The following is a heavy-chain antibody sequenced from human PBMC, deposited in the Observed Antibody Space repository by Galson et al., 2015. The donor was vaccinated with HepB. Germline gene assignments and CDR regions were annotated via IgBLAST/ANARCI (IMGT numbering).Heavy chain of an antibody. V-gene: IGHV3-30-3*01. Sequence: SLRLSCAASGFTFSRNDMHWVRQAPGKGLEWVTFISSDGSNKYYADSVKGRFTISRDNSKNTLYAQMNSLRPEDTAVYYCARGVGHCSKGVCSEWFDPWGQGTLVTVSS. CDR1: GFTFSRND. CDR3: ARGVGHCSKGVCSEWFDP. D-gene: IGHD2-8*01. CDR2: ISSDGSNK. J-gene: IGHJ5*02.